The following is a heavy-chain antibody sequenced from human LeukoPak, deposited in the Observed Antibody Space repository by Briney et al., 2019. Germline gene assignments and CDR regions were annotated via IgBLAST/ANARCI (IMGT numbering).Heavy chain of an antibody. Sequence: GESLKISCKGSGYSFTTFWIGWVRQMPGKGLEWMGIIYPGDSDTRYSPSFQGQVTISADKSISTAYLQWSSLKASDTAMYYCARARYCSGGSCYAEYWGQGTLVTVSS. J-gene: IGHJ4*02. V-gene: IGHV5-51*01. D-gene: IGHD2-15*01. CDR2: IYPGDSDT. CDR3: ARARYCSGGSCYAEY. CDR1: GYSFTTFW.